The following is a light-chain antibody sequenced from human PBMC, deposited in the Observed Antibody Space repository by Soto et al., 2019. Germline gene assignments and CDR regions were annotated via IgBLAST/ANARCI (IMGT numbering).Light chain of an antibody. V-gene: IGKV1-39*01. CDR2: AAS. Sequence: DIQMTQSPSSLSASVGDRVTITCRASQSIDSYLNWYQQKPGKAPKLLIYAASSLQSGVPSRFSASVSGTDFTLTISSLQAGDFASFYCQQSYRTPPTFGQGTKLEIK. J-gene: IGKJ2*01. CDR3: QQSYRTPPT. CDR1: QSIDSY.